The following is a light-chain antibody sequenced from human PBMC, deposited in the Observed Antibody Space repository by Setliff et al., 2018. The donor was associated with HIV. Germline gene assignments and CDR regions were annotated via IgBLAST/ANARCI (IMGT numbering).Light chain of an antibody. J-gene: IGLJ1*01. CDR3: SPFTSSGTYV. CDR1: SSDVGGYNY. CDR2: EVI. Sequence: QSVLTQPASVSGSPGQSITISCTGASSDVGGYNYVSWYQQHPGKAPKLMIYEVINRPSGVSNRFSASKSGNTASLTISGLQAEDEADYHCSPFTSSGTYVFGTGTKGTVL. V-gene: IGLV2-14*01.